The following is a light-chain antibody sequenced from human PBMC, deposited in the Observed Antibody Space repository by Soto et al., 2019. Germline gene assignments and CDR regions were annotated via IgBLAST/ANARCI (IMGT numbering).Light chain of an antibody. CDR1: GIGST. Sequence: SYELTQPPSVSVAPGKTARITCGENGIGSTVHWYQQKPGQAPVLVIYYDSDRPSGIPERFSGSNSGNTATLTISRVEAGDEADYYCQVWDTNSDHPVFGGGTKLTVL. CDR2: YDS. V-gene: IGLV3-21*04. CDR3: QVWDTNSDHPV. J-gene: IGLJ3*02.